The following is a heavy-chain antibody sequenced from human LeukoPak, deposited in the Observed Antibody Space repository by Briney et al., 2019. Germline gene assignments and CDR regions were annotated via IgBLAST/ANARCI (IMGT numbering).Heavy chain of an antibody. J-gene: IGHJ4*02. Sequence: SETLSLTCTVSGGSISSYYWSWIRQPAGKGLEWIGRIYTSGSTNYNPSLKSRVTMSVDTSKNQFSLKLSSVTAADTAVYYCASPLHRDGYNNFDYWGQGTLVTVSS. CDR3: ASPLHRDGYNNFDY. CDR1: GGSISSYY. V-gene: IGHV4-4*07. CDR2: IYTSGST. D-gene: IGHD5-24*01.